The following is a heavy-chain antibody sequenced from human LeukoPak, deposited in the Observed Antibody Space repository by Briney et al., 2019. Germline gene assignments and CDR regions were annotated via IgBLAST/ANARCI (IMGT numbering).Heavy chain of an antibody. Sequence: GRSLRLSCAASGFTFSSYGMHWARQAPGKGLEWVAVIWYDGSNKYYADSVKGRFTISRDNSKNTLYLQMNSLRAEDTAVYYCARDRSGSYYPYPDYWGQGTLVTVSS. CDR1: GFTFSSYG. V-gene: IGHV3-33*01. D-gene: IGHD1-26*01. CDR2: IWYDGSNK. J-gene: IGHJ4*02. CDR3: ARDRSGSYYPYPDY.